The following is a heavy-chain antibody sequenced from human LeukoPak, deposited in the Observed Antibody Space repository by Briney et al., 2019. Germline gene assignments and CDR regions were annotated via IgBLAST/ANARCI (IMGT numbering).Heavy chain of an antibody. Sequence: GGSLRLSCAASGFTASSNYMSWGRPAPGEGVEGVSVIYSGGSTYYADSVKGRCTISRDNSKNTLYLQMNSLRAEDTAVYYCARDVPPKYCTNGVCSYWGQGTLVTVSS. V-gene: IGHV3-66*01. J-gene: IGHJ4*02. D-gene: IGHD2-8*01. CDR1: GFTASSNY. CDR3: ARDVPPKYCTNGVCSY. CDR2: IYSGGST.